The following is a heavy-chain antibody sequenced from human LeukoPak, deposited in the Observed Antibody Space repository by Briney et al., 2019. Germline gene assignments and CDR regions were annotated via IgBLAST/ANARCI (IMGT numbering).Heavy chain of an antibody. CDR2: FYDSANT. D-gene: IGHD5-12*01. CDR1: GFTFSNYW. V-gene: IGHV4-4*02. CDR3: AKNSGYSFDP. J-gene: IGHJ5*02. Sequence: GSLRLSCAASGFTFSNYWMSWVRQPPGKGLEWIGEFYDSANTHYSPSLKSRVTMSIDKSNNQLSLRLDSVTAADTAVYYCAKNSGYSFDPWGQGTLVTVSS.